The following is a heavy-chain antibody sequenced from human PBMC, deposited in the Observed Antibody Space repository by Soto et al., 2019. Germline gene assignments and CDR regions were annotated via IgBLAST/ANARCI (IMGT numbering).Heavy chain of an antibody. Sequence: GGSLRLSCAASGFTFSSYAMSWVRQAPGKGLEWVSAISGSGGSTYYADSVKGRFTISRDNSKNTLYLQMNSLRAEDTAVYYCDLGVAGTGGGYYGMDVWGQGTTVTVSS. V-gene: IGHV3-23*01. CDR3: DLGVAGTGGGYYGMDV. CDR1: GFTFSSYA. D-gene: IGHD6-19*01. CDR2: ISGSGGST. J-gene: IGHJ6*02.